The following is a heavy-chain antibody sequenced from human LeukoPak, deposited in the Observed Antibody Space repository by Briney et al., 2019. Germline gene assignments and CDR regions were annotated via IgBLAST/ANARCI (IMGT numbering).Heavy chain of an antibody. CDR2: IRYDGSNK. D-gene: IGHD2-21*02. V-gene: IGHV3-30*02. J-gene: IGHJ4*02. Sequence: AGGSLRLSCAASGFTFSSYGMHWVRQAPGKGLEWVAFIRYDGSNKYYADSVKGRFTISRDNSKNTLYLQMNSLRAEDTAVYYCAKARVKYCGGDCYSKRYFDYWGQGTLVTVSS. CDR1: GFTFSSYG. CDR3: AKARVKYCGGDCYSKRYFDY.